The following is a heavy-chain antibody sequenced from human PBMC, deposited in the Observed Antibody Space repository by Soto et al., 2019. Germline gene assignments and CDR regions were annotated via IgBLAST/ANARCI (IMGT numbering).Heavy chain of an antibody. CDR1: GFTFNSYA. CDR2: ISGSGGST. Sequence: PGGSLRLSCAASGFTFNSYAMSWVRQAPGKGLEWVSAISGSGGSTYYADSVKGRFTISRDNSKNTLYLQMNSLRAEDTAVYYCAKEVGKAAYYYDSSGYYSRGYFDYWGQGTLVTVSS. V-gene: IGHV3-23*01. D-gene: IGHD3-22*01. CDR3: AKEVGKAAYYYDSSGYYSRGYFDY. J-gene: IGHJ4*02.